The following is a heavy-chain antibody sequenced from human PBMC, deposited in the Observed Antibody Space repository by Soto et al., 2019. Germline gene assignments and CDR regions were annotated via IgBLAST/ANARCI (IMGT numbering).Heavy chain of an antibody. CDR3: ARESAGSGKNNWFDP. J-gene: IGHJ5*02. D-gene: IGHD3-10*01. Sequence: PSETLSLTCTVSGGSISSYYWSWIRQPPGKGLEWIGYIYNGGSTYYNPSLKSRVTMSVDTSKNQFSLKLNPVTAADTAVYYCARESAGSGKNNWFDPWGQGTLVTVSS. CDR1: GGSISSYY. V-gene: IGHV4-59*01. CDR2: IYNGGST.